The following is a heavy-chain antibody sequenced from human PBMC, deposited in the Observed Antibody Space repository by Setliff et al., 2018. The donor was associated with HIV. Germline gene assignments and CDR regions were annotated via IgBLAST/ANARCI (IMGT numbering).Heavy chain of an antibody. Sequence: GESLKISCKGSGYSFTGYWIGWVRQMPGKGLEWMGIIYPGDSDTRYSPSFQVQVTISADKSISTAYLQWSSLKASDTAIYYCAISGSPDRRPTWGQGTLVTVSS. V-gene: IGHV5-51*01. CDR2: IYPGDSDT. CDR1: GYSFTGYW. J-gene: IGHJ5*02. CDR3: AISGSPDRRPT. D-gene: IGHD3-10*01.